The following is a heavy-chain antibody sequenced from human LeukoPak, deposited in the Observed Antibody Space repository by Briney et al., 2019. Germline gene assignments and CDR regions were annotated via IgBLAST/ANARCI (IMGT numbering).Heavy chain of an antibody. D-gene: IGHD3-3*01. Sequence: PSETLFLTCTVSGDSISSSSYYWGWIRQPPGKGLEWIGSIYYSVSTYYNPSLKSRVTISVDTSKNQFSLKLSSVTAADTAVYYCARSTGLRFLEWLSIRASLPGESYYFDYWGQGTLVTVSS. CDR2: IYYSVST. CDR1: GDSISSSSYY. CDR3: ARSTGLRFLEWLSIRASLPGESYYFDY. J-gene: IGHJ4*02. V-gene: IGHV4-39*01.